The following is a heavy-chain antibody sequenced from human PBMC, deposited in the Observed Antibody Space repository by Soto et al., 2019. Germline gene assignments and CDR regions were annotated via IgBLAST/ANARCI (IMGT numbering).Heavy chain of an antibody. Sequence: ETLSLTCTVSGGSVSSGSYYWSWIRQPPGKGLEWIGYIYYSGSTNYNPSLKSRVTISVDTSKNQFSLKLSSVTAADTAVYYCAREREYSMVRGVMRYFDLWGRGTLVTVSS. D-gene: IGHD3-10*01. CDR3: AREREYSMVRGVMRYFDL. CDR2: IYYSGST. CDR1: GGSVSSGSYY. J-gene: IGHJ2*01. V-gene: IGHV4-61*01.